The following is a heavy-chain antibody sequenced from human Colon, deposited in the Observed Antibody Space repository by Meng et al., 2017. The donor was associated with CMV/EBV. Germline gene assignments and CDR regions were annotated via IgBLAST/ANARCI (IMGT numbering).Heavy chain of an antibody. CDR1: GSFNDYY. V-gene: IGHV4-34*01. J-gene: IGHJ4*02. D-gene: IGHD5-12*01. Sequence: GSFNDYYCSWIRQTPRKGLEWIGEINRRGTSNYNPSLKSRVTMSLHTSNNHFTLNLTSLTAADTAVYYCASRRRSGYDYRSYYFDFWGQGALVTVSS. CDR2: INRRGTS. CDR3: ASRRRSGYDYRSYYFDF.